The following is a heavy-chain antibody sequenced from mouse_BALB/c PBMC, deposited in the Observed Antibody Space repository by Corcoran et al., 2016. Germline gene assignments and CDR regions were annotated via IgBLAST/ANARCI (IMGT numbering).Heavy chain of an antibody. CDR3: AREGGLRLRYYYAMDY. Sequence: EVQLQQSGPELVKPGASMKISCKASGYSFTGYTMNWVKQSHGKNLEWIGLINPYNGGTSYNQKFKGKATLTVDKSSSTAYMELLSPASEDSAVYYCAREGGLRLRYYYAMDYWGQGTSVTVSS. J-gene: IGHJ4*01. D-gene: IGHD1-2*01. CDR1: GYSFTGYT. CDR2: INPYNGGT. V-gene: IGHV1-18*01.